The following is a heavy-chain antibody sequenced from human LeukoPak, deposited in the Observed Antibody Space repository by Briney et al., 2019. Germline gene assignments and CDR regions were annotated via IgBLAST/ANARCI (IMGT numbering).Heavy chain of an antibody. CDR2: IYHGGST. D-gene: IGHD3-3*01. V-gene: IGHV4-30-4*07. CDR1: GGSISSGAYS. CDR3: ARLGVVYYYYYMDV. Sequence: SETLSLTCAVSGGSISSGAYSWSWIRQPPGKGLEWIGYIYHGGSTYYNPSLKSRVTMSVDTSKNQFSLKLSSVTAADTAVYYCARLGVVYYYYYMDVWGKGTTVTVSS. J-gene: IGHJ6*03.